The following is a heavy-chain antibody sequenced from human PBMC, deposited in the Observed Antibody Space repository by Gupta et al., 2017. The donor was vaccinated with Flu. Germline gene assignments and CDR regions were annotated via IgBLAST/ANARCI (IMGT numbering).Heavy chain of an antibody. CDR2: IKQDGSEK. Sequence: SWVRQDPGKGREWVANIKQDGSEKYYGDSVKGRFTISRDNAKNSQYLQMNNLRAEDTALYYCARDSGNFYIDYWGQGTLVTVSS. D-gene: IGHD1-26*01. V-gene: IGHV3-7*01. J-gene: IGHJ4*02. CDR3: ARDSGNFYIDY.